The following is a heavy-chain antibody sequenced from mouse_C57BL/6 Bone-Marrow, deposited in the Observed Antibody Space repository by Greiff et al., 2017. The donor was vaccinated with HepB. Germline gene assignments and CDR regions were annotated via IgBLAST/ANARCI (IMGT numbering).Heavy chain of an antibody. CDR1: GYTFTSYW. CDR3: ARWGWLLPFDY. Sequence: VQLQQPGAELVMPGASVKLSCKASGYTFTSYWMHWVKQRPGQGLEWIGEIDPSDSYTNYIQKFKGKSTLTVDKSSSTAYMQLSSLTSEDSAVYYCARWGWLLPFDYWGQGTTLTVSS. V-gene: IGHV1-69*01. J-gene: IGHJ2*01. CDR2: IDPSDSYT. D-gene: IGHD2-3*01.